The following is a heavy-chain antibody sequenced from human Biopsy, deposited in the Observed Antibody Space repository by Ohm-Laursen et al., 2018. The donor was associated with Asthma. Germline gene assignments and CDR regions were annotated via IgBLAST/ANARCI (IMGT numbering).Heavy chain of an antibody. CDR2: IYYSGST. D-gene: IGHD6-6*01. Sequence: PSDTLSLTCTVYGGYLTGHYWNWIRQPPGKGLEWIGYIYYSGSTSHNPSLTSRLTISVDTSKNQFSLKLTSVTAADTAVYYCARASLAARANWFDPWGQGTLVTVSS. V-gene: IGHV4-30-4*02. J-gene: IGHJ5*02. CDR1: GGYLTGHY. CDR3: ARASLAARANWFDP.